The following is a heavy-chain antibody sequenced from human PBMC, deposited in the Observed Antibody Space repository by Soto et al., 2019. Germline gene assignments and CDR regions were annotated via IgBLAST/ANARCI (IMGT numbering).Heavy chain of an antibody. D-gene: IGHD3-9*01. CDR3: ARGISALRYFDWSITFYYHYGMAV. CDR1: GYTFTSYG. CDR2: ISAYNGNT. Sequence: ASVKVSCKASGYTFTSYGISWVRQAPGQGLEWMGWISAYNGNTNYAQKLQGRVTMTTDTSTSTAYMELRSLRSDDTAVCYCARGISALRYFDWSITFYYHYGMAVWGQGTTVTVSS. V-gene: IGHV1-18*01. J-gene: IGHJ6*02.